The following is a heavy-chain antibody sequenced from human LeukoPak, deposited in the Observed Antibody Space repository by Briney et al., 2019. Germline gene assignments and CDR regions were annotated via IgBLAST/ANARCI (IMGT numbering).Heavy chain of an antibody. CDR2: ISAYNCNT. Sequence: GASVKVSCKASGYTFTSYGISWVRQAPGQGLEWMGWISAYNCNTNYAQKLQGRVTMTTDTSTTTAYMELRSLRSDDTAVYYCARTLLRITIFGVVIVSWFDPWGQGTLVTVSS. V-gene: IGHV1-18*01. D-gene: IGHD3-3*01. J-gene: IGHJ5*02. CDR3: ARTLLRITIFGVVIVSWFDP. CDR1: GYTFTSYG.